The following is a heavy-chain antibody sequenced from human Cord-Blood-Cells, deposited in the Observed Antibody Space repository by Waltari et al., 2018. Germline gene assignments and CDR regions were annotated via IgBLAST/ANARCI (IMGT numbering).Heavy chain of an antibody. J-gene: IGHJ5*02. D-gene: IGHD4-4*01. CDR3: ARGSNYDENWFDP. V-gene: IGHV4-59*01. Sequence: QVQLQESGPGLVKPSETLSLTCTVSGGSISSYYWSWIRQPPGKGLEWIGYIYYSGSTNYNPALKSRVTISVDTSKNQFSRKLSSVTAADTAVYYCARGSNYDENWFDPWGQGTLVTVSS. CDR2: IYYSGST. CDR1: GGSISSYY.